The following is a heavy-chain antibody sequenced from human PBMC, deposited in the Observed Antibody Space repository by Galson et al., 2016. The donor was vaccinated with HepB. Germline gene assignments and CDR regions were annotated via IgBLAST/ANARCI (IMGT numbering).Heavy chain of an antibody. V-gene: IGHV4-39*01. CDR3: ASLLGGFTFDY. D-gene: IGHD1-26*01. Sequence: SETLSLTCTVSGASISSGSYSWAWIRQPPGKGLEWIGTIFYYGNTYYNPSLKSRVTISVDTSKSQFSLKLRFVTAADTSVYYCASLLGGFTFDYWGQGTLVRVSS. CDR1: GASISSGSYS. J-gene: IGHJ4*02. CDR2: IFYYGNT.